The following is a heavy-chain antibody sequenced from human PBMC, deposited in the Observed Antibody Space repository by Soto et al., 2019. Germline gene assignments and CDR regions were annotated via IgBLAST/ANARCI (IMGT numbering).Heavy chain of an antibody. J-gene: IGHJ4*02. CDR3: AKGQGATIGY. V-gene: IGHV3-30*18. CDR1: GFTFSSYG. Sequence: PGGSLRLSCAASGFTFSSYGMYWVRQAPGKGLEWVAIMSYDGSTKYFADSVKGRFTISRDNSQNTLFLQMNSLRAEDTAVYYCAKGQGATIGYWGQGTLVTVSS. D-gene: IGHD1-26*01. CDR2: MSYDGSTK.